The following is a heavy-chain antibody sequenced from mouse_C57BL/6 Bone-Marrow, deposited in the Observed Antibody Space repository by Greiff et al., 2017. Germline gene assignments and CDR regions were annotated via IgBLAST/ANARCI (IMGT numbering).Heavy chain of an antibody. CDR3: ASTLYSVDYYAMDY. D-gene: IGHD2-12*01. CDR2: IDPSDSET. J-gene: IGHJ4*01. Sequence: QVQLQQPGAELVRPGSSVKLSCKASGYTFTSYWMHWVKQRPIQGLEWIGNIDPSDSETHYNQKFKDKATLTVDKSSSTAYMQLSSLTSEDSAVYYCASTLYSVDYYAMDYWGQGTSVTVSS. CDR1: GYTFTSYW. V-gene: IGHV1-52*01.